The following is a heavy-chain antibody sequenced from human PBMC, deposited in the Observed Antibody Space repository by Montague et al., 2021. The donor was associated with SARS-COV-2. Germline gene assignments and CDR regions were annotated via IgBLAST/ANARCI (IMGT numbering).Heavy chain of an antibody. CDR3: ARLPYFYDSTHAFDI. CDR2: IFYSGST. D-gene: IGHD3-22*01. J-gene: IGHJ3*02. Sequence: SKTLSLTCTVSGGSISSSSYYWGWIRQPPGKGLEWIGNIFYSGSTYYNTSLKSRVTISVDTSKNQFSLRLSPVTAADTAVYYCARLPYFYDSTHAFDIWGQGTMVTVSS. CDR1: GGSISSSSYY. V-gene: IGHV4-39*01.